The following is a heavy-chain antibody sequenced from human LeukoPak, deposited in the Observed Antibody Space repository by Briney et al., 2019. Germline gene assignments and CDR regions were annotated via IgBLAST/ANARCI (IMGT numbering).Heavy chain of an antibody. D-gene: IGHD2-2*02. V-gene: IGHV4-38-2*02. CDR2: IHHSGPA. CDR1: HYSITSAYY. Sequence: SETLSLTCTVSHYSITSAYYWGWIRRPPGKGLEWIGTIHHSGPAYYNPSLKSRVTISVDTSKNQFSLNLSSVTAADTAVYYCARGPPIYGASLDYWGQGTLVTVSS. CDR3: ARGPPIYGASLDY. J-gene: IGHJ4*02.